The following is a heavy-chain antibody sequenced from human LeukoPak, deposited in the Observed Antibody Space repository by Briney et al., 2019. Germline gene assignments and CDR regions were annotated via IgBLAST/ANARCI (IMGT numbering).Heavy chain of an antibody. CDR3: ARGGPNPGAFDI. J-gene: IGHJ3*02. Sequence: GGSLRLSCEASGFTFSNYAMHWVRQALGKGLEWVAVIWYDGSNQYYADSVKGRFSISRDNSKNTLNLQMNSLRAEDTAVYYCARGGPNPGAFDIWGQGTMVIVSS. CDR2: IWYDGSNQ. V-gene: IGHV3-33*01. CDR1: GFTFSNYA.